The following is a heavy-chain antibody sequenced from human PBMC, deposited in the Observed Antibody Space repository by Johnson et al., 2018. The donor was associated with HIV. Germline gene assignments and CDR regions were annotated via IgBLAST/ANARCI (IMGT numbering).Heavy chain of an antibody. CDR3: ATEGAAAAAGPSDAFDI. V-gene: IGHV3-30*03. Sequence: KGLEWVAFISYDGSNKYYADSVKGRFTISRDNSKNTLYLQMNSLRAEDTAVYYCATEGAAAAAGPSDAFDIWGQGTMVTVSS. J-gene: IGHJ3*02. D-gene: IGHD6-13*01. CDR2: ISYDGSNK.